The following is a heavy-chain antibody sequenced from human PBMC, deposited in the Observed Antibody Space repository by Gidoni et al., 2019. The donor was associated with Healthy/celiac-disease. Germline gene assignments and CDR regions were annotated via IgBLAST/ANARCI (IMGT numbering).Heavy chain of an antibody. Sequence: EVQLLESAGGLVQPGGSLRLSWAASGFTFSSYAMSWVRQAPGKGLEWVSAISGSGGSTYYADSVKGRFTISRDNSKNTLYLQMNSLSAEDTAVYYCAKRAGFNGYNSSWGQGTLVTVSS. CDR3: AKRAGFNGYNSS. D-gene: IGHD5-12*01. CDR1: GFTFSSYA. CDR2: ISGSGGST. J-gene: IGHJ5*02. V-gene: IGHV3-23*01.